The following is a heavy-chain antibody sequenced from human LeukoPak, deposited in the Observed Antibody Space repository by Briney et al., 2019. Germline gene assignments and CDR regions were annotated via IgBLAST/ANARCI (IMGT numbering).Heavy chain of an antibody. J-gene: IGHJ4*02. CDR3: ARDVGVYGLLLDFDY. CDR2: ISPYNGKT. CDR1: GYSFNAFG. V-gene: IGHV1-18*01. D-gene: IGHD2-21*01. Sequence: GASVKVSCTTSGYSFNAFGLTGVRQAPGQGLEWLGWISPYNGKTNYAPKVQGRVTLTTDTSARTAYMELRSLRSDDTAVYYCARDVGVYGLLLDFDYWGQGTLVTVSS.